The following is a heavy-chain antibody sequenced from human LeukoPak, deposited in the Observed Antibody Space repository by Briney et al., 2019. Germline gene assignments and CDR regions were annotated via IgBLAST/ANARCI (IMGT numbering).Heavy chain of an antibody. V-gene: IGHV4-39*07. D-gene: IGHD6-13*01. CDR2: IYHSGST. CDR3: ARDNDAGIDY. CDR1: GGSISGADYY. Sequence: SETLSLTCTVSGGSISGADYYWSWIRQPPGKGLEWIGEIYHSGSTNYNPSLKSRVTISVDKSKNQFSLKLSSVTAADTAVYYCARDNDAGIDYWGQGTLVTVSS. J-gene: IGHJ4*02.